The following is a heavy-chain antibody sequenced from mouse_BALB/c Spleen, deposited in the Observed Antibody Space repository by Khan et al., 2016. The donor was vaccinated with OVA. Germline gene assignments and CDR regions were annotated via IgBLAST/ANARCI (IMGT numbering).Heavy chain of an antibody. Sequence: VQLQESGAELARPGASVQMSCKASGYTFTSYSMHWIKQRPGQGLEWIGNINPSNAYTNYNQKFKDKATLTADKSSCTAYMQLSSLKSEDSACEYCTSVFHYCGSRGSRDYWSQRTA. V-gene: IGHV1-4*01. CDR1: GYTFTSYS. CDR3: TSVFHYCGSRGSRDY. CDR2: INPSNAYT. J-gene: IGHJ4*01. D-gene: IGHD1-1*01.